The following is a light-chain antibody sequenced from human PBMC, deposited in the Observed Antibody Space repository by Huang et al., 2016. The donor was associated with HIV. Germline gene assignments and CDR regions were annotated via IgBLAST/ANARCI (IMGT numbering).Light chain of an antibody. V-gene: IGKV1-27*01. J-gene: IGKJ5*01. CDR3: QKYNTAPIT. CDR2: AAS. Sequence: DIQMTQSPSSLSASLGDSVNITCRASQDIDNYLTWYQQKPGKIPKLMIFAASALKSGVPSRFSGSGSGTEFSLNISSLQPEDVATYYCQKYNTAPITFGQGTRLEI. CDR1: QDIDNY.